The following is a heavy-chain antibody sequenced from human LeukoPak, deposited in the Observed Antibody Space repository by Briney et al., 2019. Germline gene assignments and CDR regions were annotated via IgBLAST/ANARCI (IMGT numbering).Heavy chain of an antibody. Sequence: ASVKVSCKASGYTFTGYYMHWVRQAPGQGLEWMGWINPNSGGTNYAQKFQGRVTMTRDTSISTAYMELSRLRSDDTAVYYCARDRVGDGYNPHYYGMDVWGQGTTVTVSS. CDR2: INPNSGGT. CDR3: ARDRVGDGYNPHYYGMDV. D-gene: IGHD5-24*01. CDR1: GYTFTGYY. J-gene: IGHJ6*02. V-gene: IGHV1-2*02.